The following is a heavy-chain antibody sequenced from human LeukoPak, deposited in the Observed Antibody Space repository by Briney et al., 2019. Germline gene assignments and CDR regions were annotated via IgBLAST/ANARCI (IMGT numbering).Heavy chain of an antibody. CDR2: ISDSGGST. V-gene: IGHV3-23*01. J-gene: IGHJ4*02. Sequence: GGSLRLSCAASGFTFSSYAMSWVRQAPGKGLEWVSAISDSGGSTYYADSVKGRFTISRDNSKNTLYLQMNSLRAEDTAVYYCAKQYSSSSVWDYWGQGTLVTVSS. CDR3: AKQYSSSSVWDY. CDR1: GFTFSSYA. D-gene: IGHD6-6*01.